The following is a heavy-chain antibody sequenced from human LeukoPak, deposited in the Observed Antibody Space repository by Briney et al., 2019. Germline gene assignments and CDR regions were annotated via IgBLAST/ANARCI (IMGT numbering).Heavy chain of an antibody. CDR2: ISQGGSEK. Sequence: GGSLRLSCSAPGFTFSSYGMNWVSQAPGKGLEWVASISQGGSEKYYVDSVKGRFTISRENAKNSLYVEMNSLRAEDTAVSYCLRENHDSGWSFDYWGQGPLVTVSS. J-gene: IGHJ4*02. CDR1: GFTFSSYG. D-gene: IGHD3-22*01. V-gene: IGHV3-7*01. CDR3: LRENHDSGWSFDY.